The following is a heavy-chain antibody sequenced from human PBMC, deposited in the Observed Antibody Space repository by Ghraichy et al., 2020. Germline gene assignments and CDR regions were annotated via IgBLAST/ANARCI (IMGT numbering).Heavy chain of an antibody. Sequence: SETLSLTCAVYGGSFSGYYWSWIRQPPGKGLEWIGEINHSGSTNYNPSLKSRVTISVDTSKNQFSLKLSSVTAADTAVYYCARGSYMITFGGVIVNWFDPWGQGTLVTVSS. D-gene: IGHD3-16*02. CDR3: ARGSYMITFGGVIVNWFDP. V-gene: IGHV4-34*01. CDR2: INHSGST. CDR1: GGSFSGYY. J-gene: IGHJ5*02.